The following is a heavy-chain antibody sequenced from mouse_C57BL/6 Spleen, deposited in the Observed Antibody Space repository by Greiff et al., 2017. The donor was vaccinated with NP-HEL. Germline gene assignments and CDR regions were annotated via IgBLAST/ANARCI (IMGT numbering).Heavy chain of an antibody. V-gene: IGHV1-7*01. CDR3: ARASVYYDYDGGVGYAMDY. J-gene: IGHJ4*01. CDR2: INPSSGYT. CDR1: GYTFTSYW. Sequence: VQLQQSGAELAKPGASVKLSCKASGYTFTSYWMHWVKQRPGQGLEWIGYINPSSGYTKYNQKFKDKATLTADKSSSTAYMQLSSLTYEDSAVYYCARASVYYDYDGGVGYAMDYWGQGTSVTVSS. D-gene: IGHD2-4*01.